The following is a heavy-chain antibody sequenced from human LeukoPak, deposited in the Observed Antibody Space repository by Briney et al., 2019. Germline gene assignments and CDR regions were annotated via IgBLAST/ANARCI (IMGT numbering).Heavy chain of an antibody. CDR2: LSVYNGHT. Sequence: ASVKVSCKASGYSFTSYGIGWVRQAPGQGLEWMGWLSVYNGHTSYAQKFQGVFTMTTDTSTDTAYMELRSLRSDDTAVYYCARLLVTEYKSGWYGHNFDHWGQGTQVTVSS. CDR1: GYSFTSYG. D-gene: IGHD6-13*01. CDR3: ARLLVTEYKSGWYGHNFDH. J-gene: IGHJ4*02. V-gene: IGHV1-18*01.